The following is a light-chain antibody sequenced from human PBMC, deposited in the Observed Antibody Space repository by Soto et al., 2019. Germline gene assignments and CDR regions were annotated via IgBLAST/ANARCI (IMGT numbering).Light chain of an antibody. CDR1: SSDVGGYNY. V-gene: IGLV2-14*01. Sequence: QSVLTQPASVSGSPGQSITISCTGSSSDVGGYNYVSWYQQHPGKAPKLIIYDVSNRPSGVSNHFSGYKSGNTASLTISGLQAEDDADYYCSSYTSSNTGVVFGGGTKLTVL. J-gene: IGLJ2*01. CDR2: DVS. CDR3: SSYTSSNTGVV.